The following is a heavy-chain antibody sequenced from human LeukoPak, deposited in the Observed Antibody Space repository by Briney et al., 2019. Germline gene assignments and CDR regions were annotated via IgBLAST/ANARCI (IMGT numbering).Heavy chain of an antibody. CDR3: ARGAAAADFDY. D-gene: IGHD6-13*01. CDR2: IWYDGSNK. CDR1: GFTFSSYG. Sequence: PGGSLRLSCAASGFTFSSYGMHWVRQAPGKGLEWVAVIWYDGSNKYYADSVEGRFTISRDNSKNTLYLQMNSLRAEDTAVYYCARGAAAADFDYWGQGTLVTVSS. V-gene: IGHV3-33*01. J-gene: IGHJ4*02.